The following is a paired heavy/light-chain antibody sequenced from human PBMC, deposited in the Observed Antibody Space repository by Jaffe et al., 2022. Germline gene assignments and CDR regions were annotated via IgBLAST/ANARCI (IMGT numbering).Light chain of an antibody. V-gene: IGKV4-1*01. CDR1: QTIFYNSNNKNY. CDR3: QQYHTSPWT. J-gene: IGKJ1*01. CDR2: WAS. Sequence: DIVMTQSPDSLAVSLGERATINCKSSQTIFYNSNNKNYLAWYQVKAGQPPKLLIYWASTRESGVPDRISGSGSGTDFTLTISSLQAEDVALYYCQQYHTSPWTFGQGTKVEI.
Heavy chain of an antibody. D-gene: IGHD6-19*01. CDR1: GFSFSEKY. CDR3: ATVGYSSGWNFYFQY. CDR2: MSSSGSIK. J-gene: IGHJ1*01. V-gene: IGHV3-11*01. Sequence: QVQLVESGGDLVKPGGSLRLSCEVSGFSFSEKYMSWIRQAPGKGLEWISYMSSSGSIKYYAESVRGRFSISRDNAKKSLYLQMNSLRAEDTAIYYCATVGYSSGWNFYFQYWGQGTLVTVST.